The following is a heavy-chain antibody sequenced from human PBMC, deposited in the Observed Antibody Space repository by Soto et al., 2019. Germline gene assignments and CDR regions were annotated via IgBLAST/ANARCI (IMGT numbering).Heavy chain of an antibody. V-gene: IGHV4-30-4*01. CDR2: IHSSGSI. D-gene: IGHD3-22*01. CDR1: GGSISSDDYY. J-gene: IGHJ1*01. CDR3: ARDIDGLHDDTSGPFPRPG. Sequence: SETLSLTCTVSGGSISSDDYYWSWIRQAPGRGLEWIGYIHSSGSIYYNPSLKSRATMSIDTAGNQFSLKVSSVTVADTAVYYCARDIDGLHDDTSGPFPRPGWGQGTLVTVSS.